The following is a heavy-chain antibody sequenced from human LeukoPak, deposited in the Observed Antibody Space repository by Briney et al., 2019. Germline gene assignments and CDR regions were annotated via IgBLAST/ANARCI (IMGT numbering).Heavy chain of an antibody. CDR2: IIPIFGTA. V-gene: IGHV1-69*13. Sequence: ASVKVSCKASGGTFSSYAISWVRQAPGQGLEWMGGIIPIFGTANYAQKFQGRVTITADESTSTAYMELSSLRSEDTAVYYCASELDTSYWFDPWGQGTLVTVSS. D-gene: IGHD3/OR15-3a*01. CDR3: ASELDTSYWFDP. CDR1: GGTFSSYA. J-gene: IGHJ5*02.